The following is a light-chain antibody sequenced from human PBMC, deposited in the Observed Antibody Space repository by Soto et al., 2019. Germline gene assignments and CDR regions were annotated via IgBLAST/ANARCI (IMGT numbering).Light chain of an antibody. J-gene: IGLJ1*01. V-gene: IGLV2-14*01. Sequence: QSALTQPPSASGSPGQSVTISCTGTSSDVGGYNYVSWYQQHPGKAPKVIIFEVRKRPSGVSNRFPGSKSGDTASLTISGLQAEDEADYYCSSYRSSTTFVFGTGTKLTVL. CDR2: EVR. CDR1: SSDVGGYNY. CDR3: SSYRSSTTFV.